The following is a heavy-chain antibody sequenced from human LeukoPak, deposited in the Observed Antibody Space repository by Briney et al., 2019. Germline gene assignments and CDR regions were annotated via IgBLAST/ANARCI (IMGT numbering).Heavy chain of an antibody. Sequence: SQTLSLTCAISGDSVSSNSAAWNWIRQSPSRGLEWLGRTYYRSKWYNDYAVSVKSRITINPDTSKNQFSLQLNSVTPEDTAVYYCARFRYSGYGFLLGPESNWFDPWGQGTLVTVSS. D-gene: IGHD5-12*01. V-gene: IGHV6-1*01. CDR2: TYYRSKWYN. J-gene: IGHJ5*02. CDR1: GDSVSSNSAA. CDR3: ARFRYSGYGFLLGPESNWFDP.